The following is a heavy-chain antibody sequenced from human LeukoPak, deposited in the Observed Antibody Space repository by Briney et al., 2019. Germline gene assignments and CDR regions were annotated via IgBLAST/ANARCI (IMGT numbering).Heavy chain of an antibody. Sequence: GGSLRLSCAASGFTLSSYAMSWVRQAPGKGLEWVSAISGSGGSTYYADSVKGRFTISRDSSKNTLYLQMNGLRAEDTAVYYCARYFGGWYEDYWGQGTLVTVSS. D-gene: IGHD3-9*01. J-gene: IGHJ4*02. CDR1: GFTLSSYA. CDR2: ISGSGGST. V-gene: IGHV3-23*01. CDR3: ARYFGGWYEDY.